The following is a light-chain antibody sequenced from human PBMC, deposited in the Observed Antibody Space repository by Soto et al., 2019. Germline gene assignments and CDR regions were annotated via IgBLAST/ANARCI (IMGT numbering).Light chain of an antibody. V-gene: IGKV3-20*01. Sequence: EIVLTQSPGTLSLSPGERATLSCRASQSVSSSYLAWYQQKPGQAPRLLIYGASSRATGIPDRFSGSGSGTDFTLTISRLEPEDFAVYYCQQRRTFGQGTKVEIK. CDR3: QQRRT. CDR1: QSVSSSY. J-gene: IGKJ1*01. CDR2: GAS.